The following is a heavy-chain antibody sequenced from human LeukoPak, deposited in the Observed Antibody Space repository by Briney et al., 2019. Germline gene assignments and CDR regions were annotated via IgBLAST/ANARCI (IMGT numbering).Heavy chain of an antibody. V-gene: IGHV4-59*12. CDR3: TRESGAFSPFGF. D-gene: IGHD1-26*01. CDR2: VHLNGAT. J-gene: IGHJ4*02. Sequence: PSETLSLTCTVSGGSISSYYWSWIRQPPGKGLEWIGEVHLNGATNYNPSLESRVSMSIDTSKNQMSLKLTSVTAADTAIYYCTRESGAFSPFGFWGQGTLVTVSS. CDR1: GGSISSYY.